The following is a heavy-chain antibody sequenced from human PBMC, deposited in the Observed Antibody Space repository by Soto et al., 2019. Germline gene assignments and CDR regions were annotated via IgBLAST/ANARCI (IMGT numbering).Heavy chain of an antibody. Sequence: GGSLRLSCEASGFNFSSYGIHWVRQAPGKGLEWVAIIWNDGSNEYYADSVKGRFTISRDNSKNTVYLQVSKLRAEDTAVYYCASRYYYDSSGYYYPYYYWGQGTLVTVSS. D-gene: IGHD3-22*01. CDR2: IWNDGSNE. V-gene: IGHV3-33*01. CDR1: GFNFSSYG. CDR3: ASRYYYDSSGYYYPYYY. J-gene: IGHJ4*02.